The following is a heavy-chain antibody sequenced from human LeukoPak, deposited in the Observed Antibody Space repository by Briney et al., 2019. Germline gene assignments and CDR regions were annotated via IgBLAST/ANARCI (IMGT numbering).Heavy chain of an antibody. V-gene: IGHV4-30-2*01. CDR2: IYHSGST. Sequence: SQTLSLTCTVSGGSISSGGYYWSWIRQPPGKGLEWIGYIYHSGSTYYNPSLKSRVTISVDRSKNQFSLKLSSVTAADTAVYYCARADGRGAAREAHYSDYWGQGTLVTVSS. J-gene: IGHJ4*02. CDR1: GGSISSGGYY. D-gene: IGHD6-6*01. CDR3: ARADGRGAAREAHYSDY.